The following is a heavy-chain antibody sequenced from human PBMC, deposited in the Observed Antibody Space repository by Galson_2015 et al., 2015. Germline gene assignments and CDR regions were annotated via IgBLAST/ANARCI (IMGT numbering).Heavy chain of an antibody. V-gene: IGHV3-48*03. Sequence: SLRLSCAASGFTFSSYDMNWVRQAPGKGLEWVSYISSSGSTIYYADSVKGRFTISRDNAKNSLYLQMNSRRAEDTAVYYCARAVTTSVYYYGMDVWGQGTTVTVSS. CDR2: ISSSGSTI. D-gene: IGHD4-11*01. CDR1: GFTFSSYD. J-gene: IGHJ6*02. CDR3: ARAVTTSVYYYGMDV.